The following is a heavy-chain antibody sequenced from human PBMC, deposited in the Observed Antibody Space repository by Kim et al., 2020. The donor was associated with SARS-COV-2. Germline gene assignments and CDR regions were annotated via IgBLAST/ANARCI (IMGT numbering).Heavy chain of an antibody. CDR2: ISYDGSNK. Sequence: GGSLRLSCAASGFTFSSYGMHWVRQAPGKGLEWVAVISYDGSNKYYADSVKGRFTISRDNSKNTLYLQMNSLRAEATAVYYCAKDSYYDSSGYLISYYY. D-gene: IGHD3-22*01. J-gene: IGHJ6*01. CDR1: GFTFSSYG. CDR3: AKDSYYDSSGYLISYYY. V-gene: IGHV3-30*18.